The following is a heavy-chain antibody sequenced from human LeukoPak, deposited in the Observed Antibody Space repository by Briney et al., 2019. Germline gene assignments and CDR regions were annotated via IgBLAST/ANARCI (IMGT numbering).Heavy chain of an antibody. D-gene: IGHD1-1*01. Sequence: GGSLRLSCAASGFTFSSYHMNLGRQAPGKGLEWVSYISRISSTIYYADSVKGRFTISRYDAKNSVYLQRNSLRADDTAVYYCCTPNERDLDYWGQGTLVPVSS. CDR1: GFTFSSYH. V-gene: IGHV3-48*01. J-gene: IGHJ4*02. CDR3: CTPNERDLDY. CDR2: ISRISSTI.